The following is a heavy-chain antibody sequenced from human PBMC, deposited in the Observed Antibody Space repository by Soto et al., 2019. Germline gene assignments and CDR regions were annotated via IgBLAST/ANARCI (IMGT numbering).Heavy chain of an antibody. CDR3: ASRDPGTSVDY. J-gene: IGHJ4*02. CDR1: GGSFTSNNW. CDR2: IYRTGST. V-gene: IGHV4-4*02. D-gene: IGHD1-7*01. Sequence: SETLYLTXAVSGGSFTSNNWWTWVRQPPGQGLEWIGEIYRTGSTNYNPSLKSRVTISLDKSENQFSLKVTSLTAADKAVYYCASRDPGTSVDYWGQGTLVTVSS.